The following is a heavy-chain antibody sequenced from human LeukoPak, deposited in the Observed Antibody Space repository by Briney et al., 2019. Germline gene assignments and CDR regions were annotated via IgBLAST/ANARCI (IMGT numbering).Heavy chain of an antibody. CDR1: GFTFSSYS. V-gene: IGHV3-21*04. CDR2: ISTSSSFI. CDR3: AKESEAAASFDY. D-gene: IGHD6-13*01. J-gene: IGHJ4*02. Sequence: GGSLRLSCAASGFTFSSYSMNWVRQAPGKGLEWVSSISTSSSFIYYADSVRGRFTISRDNSKNSLYLQMNSLRTEDTALYYCAKESEAAASFDYWGQGTLVTVS.